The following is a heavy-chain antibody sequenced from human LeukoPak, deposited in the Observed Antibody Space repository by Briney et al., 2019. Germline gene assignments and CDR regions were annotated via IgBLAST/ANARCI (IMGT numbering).Heavy chain of an antibody. V-gene: IGHV3-15*01. J-gene: IGHJ6*03. CDR3: TTVRGTSLGEAYYYYYYYMDV. D-gene: IGHD2-2*01. CDR1: GFTFSNAW. Sequence: GGSLRLSCAASGFTFSNAWMSWVRQAPGKGLEWVGRIKSKTDGGTTDYAAPVKGRFTISRDDSKNTLYLQMNSLKTEDTAVYYCTTVRGTSLGEAYYYYYYYMDVWGKGTTVTVSS. CDR2: IKSKTDGGTT.